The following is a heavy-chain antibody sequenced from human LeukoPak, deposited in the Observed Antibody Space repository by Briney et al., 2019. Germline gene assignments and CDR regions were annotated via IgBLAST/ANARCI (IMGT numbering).Heavy chain of an antibody. CDR3: ARDQWFDP. CDR1: GFTFSSYP. V-gene: IGHV3-53*01. J-gene: IGHJ5*02. Sequence: HGGSLRLSCAVSGFTFSSYPMSWVRQAPGKGLEWVSVIYSGGSTYYADSVKGRFTISRDNSKNTLYLQMNSLRAEDTAVYYCARDQWFDPWGQGTLVTVSS. CDR2: IYSGGST.